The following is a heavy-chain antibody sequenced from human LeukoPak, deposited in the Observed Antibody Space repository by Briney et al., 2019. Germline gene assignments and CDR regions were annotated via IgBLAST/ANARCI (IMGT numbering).Heavy chain of an antibody. CDR2: IRYDGSYE. CDR3: AKDGGLHLYYYYDYMDI. J-gene: IGHJ6*03. D-gene: IGHD5-24*01. Sequence: GVSLRLSCAASGFTFNSYGMHWVRQAPGKGLEWVAFIRYDGSYEYYADSVKGRFTISRDNSKTTLYLQMNSLRSEDTAVYYCAKDGGLHLYYYYDYMDIWGKGTTVTVSS. CDR1: GFTFNSYG. V-gene: IGHV3-30*02.